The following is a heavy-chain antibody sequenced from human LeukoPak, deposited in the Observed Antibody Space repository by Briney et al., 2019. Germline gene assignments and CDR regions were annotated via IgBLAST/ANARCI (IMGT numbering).Heavy chain of an antibody. V-gene: IGHV4-59*01. Sequence: SETLSLTCTVSGGSISRYYWSWIRQPPGKGLECIGYIYYSGSTDYNPSLKRRVTISVETSKNQFSLKLTSVTAADTAVYYCARDSGRAVAYYYSGMDVWGQGTTVTVSS. J-gene: IGHJ6*02. CDR3: ARDSGRAVAYYYSGMDV. CDR2: IYYSGST. D-gene: IGHD6-19*01. CDR1: GGSISRYY.